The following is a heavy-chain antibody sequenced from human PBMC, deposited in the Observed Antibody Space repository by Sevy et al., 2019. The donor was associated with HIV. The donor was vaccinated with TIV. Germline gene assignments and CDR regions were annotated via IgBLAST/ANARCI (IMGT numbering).Heavy chain of an antibody. Sequence: GGSLRLSCAASGFTFSSYAMSWVHQAPGKGLEWVSAISGSGGSTYYADSVKGRFTISRDNSKNTLYLQMNSLRAEDTAVYYCAKDWTTVTTFRSDFYYYYYGMDVWGQGTTVTVSS. CDR1: GFTFSSYA. D-gene: IGHD4-17*01. V-gene: IGHV3-23*01. J-gene: IGHJ6*02. CDR3: AKDWTTVTTFRSDFYYYYYGMDV. CDR2: ISGSGGST.